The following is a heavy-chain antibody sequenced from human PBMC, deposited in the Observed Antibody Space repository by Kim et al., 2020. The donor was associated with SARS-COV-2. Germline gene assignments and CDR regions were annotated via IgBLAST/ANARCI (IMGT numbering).Heavy chain of an antibody. D-gene: IGHD3-10*01. CDR1: GFTFSSYG. J-gene: IGHJ6*02. CDR2: ISYDGRNK. Sequence: GGSLRLSCAASGFTFSSYGMHWVRQAPGKGLEWVAVISYDGRNKYYADSVKGRFTISRDNSKNTLYLQMNSLRAEDTAVYYCAKESGLGSYYAWTYYYYGMDVWGQGTTVTVSS. CDR3: AKESGLGSYYAWTYYYYGMDV. V-gene: IGHV3-30*18.